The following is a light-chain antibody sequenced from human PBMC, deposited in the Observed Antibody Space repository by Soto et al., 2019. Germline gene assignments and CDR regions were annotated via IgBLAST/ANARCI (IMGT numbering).Light chain of an antibody. CDR3: QQYNSYWT. CDR2: DAS. J-gene: IGKJ1*01. V-gene: IGKV1-5*01. CDR1: QSISSW. Sequence: DIQMTQSPSTLSASVGDRVTITCRASQSISSWLAWYQQKPGKAPKLLIYDASSLESGVPSRFSGSGSGTEFTLTTSSLQADDFATDYCQQYNSYWTFGQGTKVEIK.